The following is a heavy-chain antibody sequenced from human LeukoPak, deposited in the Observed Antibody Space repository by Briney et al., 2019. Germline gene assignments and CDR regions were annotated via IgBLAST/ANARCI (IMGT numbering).Heavy chain of an antibody. J-gene: IGHJ4*02. V-gene: IGHV4-59*08. CDR3: ARQTYAYYFDY. Sequence: PSETLSLTCTVSGGSISSYYWSWIRQPPGKGLEWIGYIYYSGSTNYNPSLKSRVTISVDTSKNHFSLKLTSVTAADTAVYYCARQTYAYYFDYWGQGTLVTVSS. CDR2: IYYSGST. D-gene: IGHD4-17*01. CDR1: GGSISSYY.